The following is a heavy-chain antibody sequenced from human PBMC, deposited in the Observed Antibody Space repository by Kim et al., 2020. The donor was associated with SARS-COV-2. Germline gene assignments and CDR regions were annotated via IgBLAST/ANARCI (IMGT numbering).Heavy chain of an antibody. J-gene: IGHJ4*02. CDR1: GYTLTELS. CDR2: FDPEDGET. Sequence: ASVKVSCKVSGYTLTELSMHWVRQAPGKGLEWMGGFDPEDGETIYAQKFQGRVTMTENTSTDTAYMELSSLRSEDTAVYYCATDRHKYGSGSYCDWGQGTLVTVSS. CDR3: ATDRHKYGSGSYCD. V-gene: IGHV1-24*01. D-gene: IGHD3-10*01.